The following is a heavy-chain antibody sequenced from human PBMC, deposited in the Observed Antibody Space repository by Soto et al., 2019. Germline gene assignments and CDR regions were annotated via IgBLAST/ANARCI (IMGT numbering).Heavy chain of an antibody. D-gene: IGHD4-17*01. CDR3: ARETDGDYFDY. J-gene: IGHJ4*02. Sequence: GGSLRLSCAASGFTFSSYGMHWVRQAPGKGLEWVAVIWYDGSNKYYADSVKGRFTISRDNSKNTLYLQMNSLRAEDTAVYYCARETDGDYFDYWGQGTLVTVSS. CDR2: IWYDGSNK. V-gene: IGHV3-33*01. CDR1: GFTFSSYG.